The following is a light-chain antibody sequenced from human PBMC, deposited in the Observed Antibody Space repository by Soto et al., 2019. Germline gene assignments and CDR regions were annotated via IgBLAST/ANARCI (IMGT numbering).Light chain of an antibody. J-gene: IGKJ1*01. Sequence: EIVLTQSPDTLSLSPGERATLSCRASQSISSYLAWYQQKPGQAPRLLIYGASSRATGIPDRFSGSGSGTEFTLTISSLQPDDFATYYCQHYNSYGTFGQGTKVDIK. V-gene: IGKV3-20*01. CDR2: GAS. CDR1: QSISSY. CDR3: QHYNSYGT.